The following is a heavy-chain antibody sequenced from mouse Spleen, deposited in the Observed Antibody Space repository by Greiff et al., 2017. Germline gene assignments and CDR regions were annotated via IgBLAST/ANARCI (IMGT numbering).Heavy chain of an antibody. CDR3: AIKRDYYGNYEGFAY. CDR2: IHPSDSDT. CDR1: GYTFTSYW. V-gene: IGHV1-74*01. J-gene: IGHJ3*01. D-gene: IGHD2-1*01. Sequence: QVQLQQPGAELVKPGASVKVSCKASGYTFTSYWMHWVKQRPGQGLEWIGRIHPSDSDTNYNQKFKGKATLTVDKSSSTAYMQLSSLTSEDSAVYYCAIKRDYYGNYEGFAYWGQGTLVTVSA.